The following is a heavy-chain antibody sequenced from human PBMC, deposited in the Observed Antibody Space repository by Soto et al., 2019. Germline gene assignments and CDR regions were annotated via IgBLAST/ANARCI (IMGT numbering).Heavy chain of an antibody. V-gene: IGHV3-74*01. CDR2: INTDGSVT. D-gene: IGHD1-26*01. J-gene: IGHJ4*02. CDR3: ARQTGLGATNY. Sequence: GGSLRLSCAGSGFTFNNFWMHWVRQAPGKGLVWVARINTDGSVTSHADSVKGRFTISRDNAKSTLYLQMNSLRAEDSARYYCARQTGLGATNYWGRGTLVTVSS. CDR1: GFTFNNFW.